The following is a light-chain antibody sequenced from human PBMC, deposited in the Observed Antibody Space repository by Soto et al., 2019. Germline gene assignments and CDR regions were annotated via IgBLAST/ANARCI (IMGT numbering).Light chain of an antibody. J-gene: IGKJ4*01. CDR1: QSVSSSY. Sequence: EIVLMQSPGTLSLSPGERATLSCRASQSVSSSYLAWYQQKPGQAPRLLIYGASTRATGIPDRFSGSGSGTDFSLTISRLESEDFAVYYCQQYGSSPLTFGGGTKVDIK. CDR2: GAS. CDR3: QQYGSSPLT. V-gene: IGKV3-20*01.